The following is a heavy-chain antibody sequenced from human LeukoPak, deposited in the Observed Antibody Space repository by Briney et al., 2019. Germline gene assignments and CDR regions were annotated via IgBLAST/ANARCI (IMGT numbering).Heavy chain of an antibody. V-gene: IGHV1-18*01. CDR1: GYTFTSYG. D-gene: IGHD1-26*01. CDR3: ARGGGSYFLGYYYYGMDV. Sequence: AASVKVSCKASGYTFTSYGISWVRQAPGQGLEWMGWISAYNGNTNYAQKLQGRVTMTTDTSTSTAYMELRSLRSDDTAVYYCARGGGSYFLGYYYYGMDVWGQGTTVTVSS. CDR2: ISAYNGNT. J-gene: IGHJ6*02.